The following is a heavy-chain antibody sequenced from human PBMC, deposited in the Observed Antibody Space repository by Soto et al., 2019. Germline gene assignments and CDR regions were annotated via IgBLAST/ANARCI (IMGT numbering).Heavy chain of an antibody. CDR2: IYHSGST. D-gene: IGHD3-22*01. V-gene: IGHV4-4*02. CDR1: GGSISSSNW. J-gene: IGHJ4*02. CDR3: ARAVLGRAYSSGYQPLDY. Sequence: QVQLQESGPGLVKPSGTLSLTCAVSGGSISSSNWWSWVRQPPGKGLEWIGEIYHSGSTNYNPSLKSRVTISVDKSKNQFSLKLSSVTAADTAVYYCARAVLGRAYSSGYQPLDYWGQGTLVTVSS.